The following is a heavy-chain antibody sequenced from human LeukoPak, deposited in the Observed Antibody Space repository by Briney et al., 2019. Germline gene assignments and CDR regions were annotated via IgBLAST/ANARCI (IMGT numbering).Heavy chain of an antibody. V-gene: IGHV4-59*12. CDR3: ARDVRRVLRSPNSEHYYYYYMDV. D-gene: IGHD3-3*01. CDR2: IYYSGST. J-gene: IGHJ6*03. CDR1: GGSISSYY. Sequence: SETLSLTCTVSGGSISSYYWSWIRQPAGKGLEWIGYIYYSGSTNYNPSLKSRVTMSVDTSKNQFSLKLSSVTAADTAVYYCARDVRRVLRSPNSEHYYYYYMDVWGKGTTVTISS.